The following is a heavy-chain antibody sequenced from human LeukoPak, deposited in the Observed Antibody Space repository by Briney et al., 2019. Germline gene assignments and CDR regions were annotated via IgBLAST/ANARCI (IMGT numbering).Heavy chain of an antibody. D-gene: IGHD3-10*01. CDR3: ARHYGP. CDR2: IYDSGST. Sequence: GSLRLSCAASGFTFRSYWMSWVRQAPGKGLEWIGSIYDSGSTYYNPSLKSRVTISVDTSKNQFSLKLNSVTAADTAVYYCARHYGPWGQGTLVTVSS. J-gene: IGHJ5*02. CDR1: GFTFRSYW. V-gene: IGHV4-39*01.